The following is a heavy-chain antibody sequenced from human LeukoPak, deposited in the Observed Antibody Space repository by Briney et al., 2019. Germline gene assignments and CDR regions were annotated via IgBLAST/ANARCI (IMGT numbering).Heavy chain of an antibody. Sequence: PGGSLRLSCAASGFIFSSYDMHWVRQATGKGLEWDSSIAITGDTYYSGSVKGRFAISRESAKNSLYLQMNSLRAGDTAVYYCARGLTGGLDSWGQGTLVTVSS. CDR1: GFIFSSYD. CDR2: IAITGDT. J-gene: IGHJ5*01. CDR3: ARGLTGGLDS. D-gene: IGHD1-26*01. V-gene: IGHV3-13*04.